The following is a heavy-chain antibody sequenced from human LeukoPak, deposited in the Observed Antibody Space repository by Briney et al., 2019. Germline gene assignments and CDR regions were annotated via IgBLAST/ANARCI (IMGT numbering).Heavy chain of an antibody. J-gene: IGHJ5*02. CDR1: GYTFIGYY. V-gene: IGHV1-2*02. CDR2: INPISGGT. D-gene: IGHD3-10*01. Sequence: ASVKVSCKTSGYTFIGYYMHWVRQAPGQGLEWMGWINPISGGTNFAQKFQGRVTMTRDTSISTAYMELSRLTSDDTAVYFCARAHLTTVRGVIMSLSDWFDPWGQGTLVTVSS. CDR3: ARAHLTTVRGVIMSLSDWFDP.